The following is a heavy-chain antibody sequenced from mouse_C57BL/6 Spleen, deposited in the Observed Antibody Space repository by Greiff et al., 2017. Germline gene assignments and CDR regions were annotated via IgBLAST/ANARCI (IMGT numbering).Heavy chain of an antibody. V-gene: IGHV1-80*01. CDR3: ARKEYGNSFLDD. CDR1: GYAFSSYW. D-gene: IGHD2-10*02. CDR2: IYPGDGDT. J-gene: IGHJ2*01. Sequence: QVQLQQSGAELVKPGASVKISCKASGYAFSSYWMNWVEQRPGKGLEWIGQIYPGDGDTNYNGKFKGRATLTADKSSSTAYMQLSSLTSEDSAVYFCARKEYGNSFLDDWGQGTTLTVSS.